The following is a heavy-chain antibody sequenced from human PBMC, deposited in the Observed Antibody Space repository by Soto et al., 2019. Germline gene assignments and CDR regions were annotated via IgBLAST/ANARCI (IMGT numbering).Heavy chain of an antibody. D-gene: IGHD6-19*01. J-gene: IGHJ4*02. Sequence: SETLSLTCAFSGFSISSGNVWTWVRQSPQRGLEYIGEIFHDGTANYYPSFERRVAISVDTSKNQFSLKLTSVTAADTATYYCAHILGGSGVTVAGCFDYWGQGTLVTVSS. V-gene: IGHV4-4*02. CDR1: GFSISSGNV. CDR2: IFHDGTA. CDR3: AHILGGSGVTVAGCFDY.